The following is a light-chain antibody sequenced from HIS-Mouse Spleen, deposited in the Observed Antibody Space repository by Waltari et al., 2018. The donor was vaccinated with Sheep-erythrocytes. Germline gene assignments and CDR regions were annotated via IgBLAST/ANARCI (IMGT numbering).Light chain of an antibody. V-gene: IGLV3-1*01. J-gene: IGLJ2*01. CDR3: QAWDSSTVV. CDR2: QDS. CDR1: KLGETY. Sequence: SYELTQPPSVSVSPGQTASIPCPGDKLGETYVSWYHQKPGQSPVLVIYQDSKRPSGIPERFSGSNSGNTATLTISGTQAMDEADYYCQAWDSSTVVFGGGTKLTVL.